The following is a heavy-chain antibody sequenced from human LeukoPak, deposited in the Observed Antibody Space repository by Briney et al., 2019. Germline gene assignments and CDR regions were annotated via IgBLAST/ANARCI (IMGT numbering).Heavy chain of an antibody. Sequence: ASVKVSCKASGGTFSTDAINWVRQAPGQGLEWMGWINTNTGNPTYAQGFTGRFVFSLDTSVSTAYLQISSLKAEDTAVYYCAKEGQYSSSWYLGYWGQGTLVTVSS. CDR1: GGTFSTDA. J-gene: IGHJ4*02. CDR3: AKEGQYSSSWYLGY. CDR2: INTNTGNP. V-gene: IGHV7-4-1*02. D-gene: IGHD6-13*01.